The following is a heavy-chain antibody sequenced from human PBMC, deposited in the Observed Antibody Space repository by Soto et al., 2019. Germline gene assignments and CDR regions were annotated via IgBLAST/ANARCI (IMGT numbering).Heavy chain of an antibody. V-gene: IGHV3-23*01. Sequence: GGSLILSCAASGFTFSSYAMSWVRQAPGKGLEWVSAISGSGGSTYYADSVKGRFTISRDNSKNTLYLQMNSLRAEDTAVYYCVRDIVVVVAATLDYWGQGTLVTVSS. J-gene: IGHJ4*02. CDR2: ISGSGGST. D-gene: IGHD2-15*01. CDR3: VRDIVVVVAATLDY. CDR1: GFTFSSYA.